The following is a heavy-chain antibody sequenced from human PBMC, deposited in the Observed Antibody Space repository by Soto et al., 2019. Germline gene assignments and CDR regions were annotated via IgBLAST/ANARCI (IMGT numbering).Heavy chain of an antibody. CDR1: GGSFSGYS. J-gene: IGHJ4*02. V-gene: IGHV4-34*01. CDR3: ARGLFSENYYSGGWYYFDS. CDR2: INHSGST. D-gene: IGHD1-26*01. Sequence: QVQLQQWGAGLLKPSETLSLTCAVYGGSFSGYSWTWIRQSPGKGLEWIGQINHSGSTNSNPPLKSRVTISLVTSKNQFSLELTSVTAADTAVYYCARGLFSENYYSGGWYYFDSWGQGTLVTVSS.